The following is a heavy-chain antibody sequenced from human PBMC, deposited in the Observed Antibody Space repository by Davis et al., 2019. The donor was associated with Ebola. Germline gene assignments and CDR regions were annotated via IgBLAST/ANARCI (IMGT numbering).Heavy chain of an antibody. CDR2: ISSDSDYI. CDR1: GFTFSNYA. CDR3: VRDSIEGATTFDY. J-gene: IGHJ4*02. D-gene: IGHD1-26*01. V-gene: IGHV3-21*01. Sequence: GGSLRLSCTASGFTFSNYAMSWVRQAPGKALEWVSSISSDSDYIYYADSAKGRFTISRDNAKNSLFLQMDSLRAEDTAVYYCVRDSIEGATTFDYWGQGTLVTVSS.